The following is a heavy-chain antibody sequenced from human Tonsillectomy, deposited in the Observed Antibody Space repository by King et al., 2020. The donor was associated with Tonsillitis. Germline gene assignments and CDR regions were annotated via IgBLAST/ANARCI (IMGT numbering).Heavy chain of an antibody. Sequence: VQLVESGGGLVQPGRSLRLSCAASGFTFDDYAMHWVRQAPGKGLEWVSGISWNSGSIGYADAVKGRFTISRDNAKNSLYLQMNSLRAEDTAVYYCARDLDGSKDYWGQGTLVTVSS. D-gene: IGHD5-24*01. CDR3: ARDLDGSKDY. V-gene: IGHV3-9*01. CDR1: GFTFDDYA. CDR2: ISWNSGSI. J-gene: IGHJ4*02.